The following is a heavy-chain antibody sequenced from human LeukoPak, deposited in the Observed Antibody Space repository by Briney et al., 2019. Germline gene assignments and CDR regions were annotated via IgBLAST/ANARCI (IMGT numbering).Heavy chain of an antibody. CDR2: IYSGGRT. J-gene: IGHJ4*02. Sequence: PVGSLRLSCAASGFTVSSNYMSWVRQAPGKGLEWVSVIYSGGRTYYADSVKGRSTISRDNSKNTLYLQMNSLRAEDTAVYYCAREIVGATIDWGQGTLVPFP. V-gene: IGHV3-53*01. CDR3: AREIVGATID. D-gene: IGHD1-26*01. CDR1: GFTVSSNY.